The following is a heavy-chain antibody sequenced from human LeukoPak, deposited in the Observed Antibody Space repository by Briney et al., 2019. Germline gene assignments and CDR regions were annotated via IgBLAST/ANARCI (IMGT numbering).Heavy chain of an antibody. CDR1: GYSFTKYW. D-gene: IGHD2-15*01. Sequence: GESLKTSCKGSGYSFTKYWIGWVRQMPGKGLEWMGIIYPDDSDTKYSPSFQGQVTISADKSISTAYLQWSSLKASDTAMYYCARSGRLGYCSGGSCFRWDYWGQGTLVTVSS. CDR2: IYPDDSDT. V-gene: IGHV5-51*01. CDR3: ARSGRLGYCSGGSCFRWDY. J-gene: IGHJ4*02.